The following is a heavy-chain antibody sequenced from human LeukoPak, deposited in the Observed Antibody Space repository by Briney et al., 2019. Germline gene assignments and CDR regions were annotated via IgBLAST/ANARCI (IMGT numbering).Heavy chain of an antibody. J-gene: IGHJ6*02. V-gene: IGHV1-69*13. CDR1: GGTFSSYA. CDR3: ARSLENSHYYYGMDV. Sequence: SVGVSCKASGGTFSSYAISWVRQAPGQGLEWMGGIIPIFGTANYAQKFPGRVTITADESTSTASMELSSLRSEDTAVYYCARSLENSHYYYGMDVWGQGTTVTVSS. CDR2: IIPIFGTA. D-gene: IGHD1/OR15-1a*01.